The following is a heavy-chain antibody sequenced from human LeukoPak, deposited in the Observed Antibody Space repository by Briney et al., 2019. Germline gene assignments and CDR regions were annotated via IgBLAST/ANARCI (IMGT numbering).Heavy chain of an antibody. J-gene: IGHJ6*03. CDR3: ARDSEGYSSSWYFYYYYYMDV. CDR1: GYTFTGYY. V-gene: IGHV1-2*02. D-gene: IGHD6-13*01. CDR2: INPNSGGT. Sequence: ASVKVSCKASGYTFTGYYMHWVRQAPGQGLEWIGWINPNSGGTNYTQKFQGRVTMTRDTSISTAYMELSRLGSDDTAVYYCARDSEGYSSSWYFYYYYYMDVWGKGTTVTVSS.